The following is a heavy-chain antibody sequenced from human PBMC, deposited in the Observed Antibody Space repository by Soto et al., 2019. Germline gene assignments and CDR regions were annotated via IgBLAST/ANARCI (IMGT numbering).Heavy chain of an antibody. CDR3: VRNLASGGTYYIDY. CDR1: GLIFSDHY. CDR2: VRDKANGYTT. D-gene: IGHD1-26*01. Sequence: EVQLVESGGGLVERGGSLRLSCAASGLIFSDHYMDWVRQAPGKGLEWIGRVRDKANGYTTEYASSVRGRFTVSRDDSKNSLDLQMNSLQIEDTAMYYCVRNLASGGTYYIDYWGQGTLVTFSS. V-gene: IGHV3-72*01. J-gene: IGHJ4*02.